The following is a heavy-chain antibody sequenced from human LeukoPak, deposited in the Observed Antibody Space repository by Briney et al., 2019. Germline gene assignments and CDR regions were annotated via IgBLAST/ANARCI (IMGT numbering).Heavy chain of an antibody. Sequence: PSETLSLTCTVSGGSISSGSYYWSWIRQPAGKGLEWIGRIYTSGSTNYNPSLKSRVTISVDTSKNQFSLKLSSVTAADTAVYYCARLGAPSINYYDDRGYFDLWGRGTLVTVSS. CDR1: GGSISSGSYY. CDR3: ARLGAPSINYYDDRGYFDL. J-gene: IGHJ2*01. V-gene: IGHV4-61*02. D-gene: IGHD3-22*01. CDR2: IYTSGST.